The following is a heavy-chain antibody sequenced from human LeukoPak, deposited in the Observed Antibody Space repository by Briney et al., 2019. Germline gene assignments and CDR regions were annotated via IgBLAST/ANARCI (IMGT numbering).Heavy chain of an antibody. Sequence: GGSLRLSCAASGFTFSSYAMSWVRQAPGKGLEWVSAISGSGGSTYYAGSVKGRFTISRDNSKNTLYLQMNSLRAEDTAVYYCAKLSSGSYTFDYWGQGTLVTVSS. CDR3: AKLSSGSYTFDY. V-gene: IGHV3-23*01. J-gene: IGHJ4*02. CDR2: ISGSGGST. CDR1: GFTFSSYA. D-gene: IGHD3-10*01.